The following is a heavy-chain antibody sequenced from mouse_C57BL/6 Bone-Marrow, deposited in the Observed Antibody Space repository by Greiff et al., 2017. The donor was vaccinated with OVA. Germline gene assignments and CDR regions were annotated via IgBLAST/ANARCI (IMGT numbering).Heavy chain of an antibody. Sequence: VKLQESGAELVKPGASVTLSCKASGYTFTSYWMHWVKQTPGQGLEWIGMIHPNSGSTNYNEKFKSKATLTVDKSSNTAYMQLSSLTSEDSAVYYCARGGYYYGSSFAYWGQGTLVTVSA. D-gene: IGHD1-1*01. V-gene: IGHV1-64*01. CDR1: GYTFTSYW. CDR2: IHPNSGST. J-gene: IGHJ3*01. CDR3: ARGGYYYGSSFAY.